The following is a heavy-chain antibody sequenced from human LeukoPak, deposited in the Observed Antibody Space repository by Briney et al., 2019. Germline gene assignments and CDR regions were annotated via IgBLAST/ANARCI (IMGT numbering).Heavy chain of an antibody. CDR1: GYSISSGYY. D-gene: IGHD5-12*01. CDR2: IYHSGST. V-gene: IGHV4-38-2*02. J-gene: IGHJ6*03. CDR3: ARTTEGYAGGPGYSYYYYMDV. Sequence: SETLSLTCTVSGYSISSGYYWGWIRQPPGKGLEWIGSIYHSGSTYYNPSLKSRVTISVDTSKNQFSLKLSSVTDADTAVYYCARTTEGYAGGPGYSYYYYMDVWGKGTTVTISS.